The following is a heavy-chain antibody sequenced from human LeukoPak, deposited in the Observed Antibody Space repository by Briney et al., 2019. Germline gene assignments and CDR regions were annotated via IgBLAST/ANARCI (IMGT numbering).Heavy chain of an antibody. CDR2: IWYDGSNK. CDR3: ARDRTCSGGSCYLDY. D-gene: IGHD2-15*01. J-gene: IGHJ4*02. Sequence: GGSLRLSCAASGFTFSSYGMHWVRQAPGKGLEWVAVIWYDGSNKYYADSVKGRFTISRDNSKNTLYLQMNSLRAEDTAVYYCARDRTCSGGSCYLDYWGQGTLVTVSS. CDR1: GFTFSSYG. V-gene: IGHV3-33*01.